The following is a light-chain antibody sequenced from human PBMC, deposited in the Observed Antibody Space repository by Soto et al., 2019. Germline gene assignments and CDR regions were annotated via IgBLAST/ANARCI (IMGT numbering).Light chain of an antibody. V-gene: IGKV1-9*01. CDR3: QQLNSLFT. CDR2: AAS. Sequence: IQLTQSPSSLSASVGDRVTITCRASQGISSYLAWYQQKPGKAPKLLIYAASTLQSGVPSRFSGSGSGTDLPLTISSLQPEDFATYYCQQLNSLFTFGPGTKVDIK. CDR1: QGISSY. J-gene: IGKJ3*01.